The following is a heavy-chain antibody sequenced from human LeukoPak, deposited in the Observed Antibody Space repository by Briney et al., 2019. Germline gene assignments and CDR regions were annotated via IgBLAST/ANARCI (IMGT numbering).Heavy chain of an antibody. Sequence: ASVKVSCKASGYTFTSYDISWVRQAAGQGLEWMGWMNPNSGNTGYAQKFKGRVTMTGNTSKSTAYMELSSLRSEDTAVYYCGRDGRFPARFVYWGQGTLVTVSS. J-gene: IGHJ4*02. CDR3: GRDGRFPARFVY. V-gene: IGHV1-8*01. D-gene: IGHD3-16*01. CDR1: GYTFTSYD. CDR2: MNPNSGNT.